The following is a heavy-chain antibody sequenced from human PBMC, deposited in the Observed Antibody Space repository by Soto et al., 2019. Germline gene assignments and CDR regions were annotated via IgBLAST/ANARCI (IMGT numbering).Heavy chain of an antibody. J-gene: IGHJ5*02. D-gene: IGHD4-17*01. V-gene: IGHV1-8*01. CDR1: GYTFTNYD. CDR2: MNANSGNT. Sequence: QVQLVQSGAEVKKPGASVKVSCKASGYTFTNYDINWVRHATGQGFEYLGWMNANSGNTGYVKKFQGRVTMTRDTAMSTAYMELSSLRSEATAVYYCAGGIKYGDYSRWFDPWGPGTLVTVSS. CDR3: AGGIKYGDYSRWFDP.